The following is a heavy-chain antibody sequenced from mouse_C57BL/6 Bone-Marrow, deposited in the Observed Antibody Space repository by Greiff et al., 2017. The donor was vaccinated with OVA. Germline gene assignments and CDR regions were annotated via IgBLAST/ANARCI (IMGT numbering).Heavy chain of an antibody. D-gene: IGHD1-1*01. Sequence: EVKLMESGPGLVKPSQTVFLTCTVTGISITTGNYRWSWIRQFPGNKLEWIGYIYYSGTITYNPSLTSRTTITRDTPKNQFFLEMNSLTAEDTATYYCARERGLLFFDYWGQGTTLTVSS. V-gene: IGHV3-5*01. CDR1: GISITTGNYR. CDR2: IYYSGTI. J-gene: IGHJ2*01. CDR3: ARERGLLFFDY.